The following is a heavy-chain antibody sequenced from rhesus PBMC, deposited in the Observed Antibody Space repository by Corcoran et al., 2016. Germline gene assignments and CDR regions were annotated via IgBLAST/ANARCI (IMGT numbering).Heavy chain of an antibody. CDR1: GYSISSGYY. J-gene: IGHJ4*01. V-gene: IGHV4-99*01. CDR3: ARLEYNIWTGYSKYYFDY. D-gene: IGHD3-3*01. CDR2: ISGKRGNN. Sequence: QVQLQESGPGLVKPSETLSLTCAVSGYSISSGYYWGWIRQPPGKGLEYIWYISGKRGNNYYNPTLKSRFTISKDTSKNQFSLKLSSVTAADTAVYYCARLEYNIWTGYSKYYFDYWGQGVLVTVSS.